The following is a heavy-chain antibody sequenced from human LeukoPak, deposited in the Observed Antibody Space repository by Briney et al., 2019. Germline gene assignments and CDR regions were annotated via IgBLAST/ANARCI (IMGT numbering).Heavy chain of an antibody. CDR1: GFTFSSYS. J-gene: IGHJ3*02. CDR3: AREGIVVALDAFDI. Sequence: GGSLRLSCAASGFTFSSYSMNWVRQAPGKGLEWVSYISSSSSTIYYADSVKGRFTISRDNAKNTLYLQMNSLRAEDTAVYYCAREGIVVALDAFDIWGQGTMVTVSS. V-gene: IGHV3-48*01. D-gene: IGHD3-22*01. CDR2: ISSSSSTI.